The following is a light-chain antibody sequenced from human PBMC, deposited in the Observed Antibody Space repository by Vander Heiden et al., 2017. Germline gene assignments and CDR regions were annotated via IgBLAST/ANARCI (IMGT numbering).Light chain of an antibody. CDR1: QSLLHSNGYKY. Sequence: DIVMTQSPLSLPVTPGEPASISCRSSQSLLHSNGYKYLDWYLQKPGQSPQLLIYLGSNRASGVPDRFSGSGSGTDFTLKISRVEAEDVGIYYCRQALQIPQTFGQGTKVEIK. CDR2: LGS. V-gene: IGKV2-28*01. J-gene: IGKJ1*01. CDR3: RQALQIPQT.